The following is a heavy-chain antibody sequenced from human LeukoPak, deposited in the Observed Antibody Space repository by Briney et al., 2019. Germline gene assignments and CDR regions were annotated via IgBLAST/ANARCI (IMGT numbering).Heavy chain of an antibody. J-gene: IGHJ4*02. CDR3: ARAVSGSYDY. Sequence: GGSLRLSCAASGFSFSSYWLHWVRQAPGKGLVWVSHIKSDGSSTSYADSVKGRFTISRENAKNSLYLQMNSLRAGDTAVYYCARAVSGSYDYWGQGTLVTVSS. CDR2: IKSDGSST. CDR1: GFSFSSYW. V-gene: IGHV3-74*01. D-gene: IGHD1-26*01.